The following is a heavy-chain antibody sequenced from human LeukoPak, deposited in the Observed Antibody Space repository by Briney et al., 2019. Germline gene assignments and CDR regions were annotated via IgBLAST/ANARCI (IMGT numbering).Heavy chain of an antibody. D-gene: IGHD6-19*01. CDR3: ARAYSGWYASPFDY. CDR2: ISSSSSTI. CDR1: GFTFSSYS. Sequence: PGGSLRPSCAASGFTFSSYSMNWVRQAPGKGLEWVSYISSSSSTIYYADSVKGRFTISRDNAKNSLYLQMNSLRAEDTAVYYCARAYSGWYASPFDYWGQGTLVTVSS. V-gene: IGHV3-48*04. J-gene: IGHJ4*02.